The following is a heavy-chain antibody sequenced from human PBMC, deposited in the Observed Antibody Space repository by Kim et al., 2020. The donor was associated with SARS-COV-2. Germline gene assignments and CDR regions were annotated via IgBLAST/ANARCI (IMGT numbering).Heavy chain of an antibody. D-gene: IGHD2-2*01. V-gene: IGHV3-11*06. Sequence: GRFTISRDNAKNSLYLQMNSLRAEDTAVYYCARVKFRVIVVPAAQYGMDVWGQGTTVTVSS. CDR3: ARVKFRVIVVPAAQYGMDV. J-gene: IGHJ6*02.